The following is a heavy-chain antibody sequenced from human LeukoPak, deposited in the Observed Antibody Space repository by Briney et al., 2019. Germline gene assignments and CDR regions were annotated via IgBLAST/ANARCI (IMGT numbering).Heavy chain of an antibody. CDR3: AREGHYYDSSGYPRGYYPNFYFDY. D-gene: IGHD3-22*01. V-gene: IGHV4-61*01. CDR2: IYYSGST. CDR1: GGSVSGGSYY. Sequence: SETLSLTCTVSGGSVSGGSYYWSWIRQPPGKGLEWIGYIYYSGSTNYNPSLKSRVTISVDTSKNQFSLKLSSVTAADTAVYYCAREGHYYDSSGYPRGYYPNFYFDYWGQGTLVTASS. J-gene: IGHJ4*02.